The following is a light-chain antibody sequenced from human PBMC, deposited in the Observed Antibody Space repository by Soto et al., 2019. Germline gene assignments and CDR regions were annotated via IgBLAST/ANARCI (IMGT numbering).Light chain of an antibody. CDR3: QQYNNWPPIT. V-gene: IGKV3-15*01. CDR2: YAS. J-gene: IGKJ5*01. Sequence: IMMTQSPPPLSVCPGVRATLSCRALQSVRNNLAWYQQKPGQAPRLHIYYASTRATGIPARFSGSGSGPEFTLTISSLQSEDFALCYCQQYNNWPPITVGQGTRLEIK. CDR1: QSVRNN.